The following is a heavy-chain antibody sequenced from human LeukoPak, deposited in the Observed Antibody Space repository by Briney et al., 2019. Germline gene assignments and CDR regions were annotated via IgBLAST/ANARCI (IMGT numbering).Heavy chain of an antibody. D-gene: IGHD4-23*01. CDR2: FNTDGSST. Sequence: GGSLRLSCAASGFTFSNYWLPWVRQAPGKGLVWVSRFNTDGSSTSYADSVKGRFTISRDNAKNTVYLQMNSLRAEDTAVYYCARLSTVITWGQGTLVTVSS. V-gene: IGHV3-74*01. J-gene: IGHJ5*02. CDR3: ARLSTVIT. CDR1: GFTFSNYW.